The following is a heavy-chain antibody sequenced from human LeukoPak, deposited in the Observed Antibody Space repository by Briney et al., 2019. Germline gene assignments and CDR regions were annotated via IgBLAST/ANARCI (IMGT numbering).Heavy chain of an antibody. CDR1: GGSISSGLYS. D-gene: IGHD4-11*01. Sequence: PSETLSLTCDVSGGSISSGLYSWSWIRQPPGKGLEWIGYIYYSGSTNYNPSLKSRVTISVDTSKNQFSLKLSSVTAADTAVYYCARRAAYSNWFDPWGQGTLVTVSS. V-gene: IGHV4-61*01. CDR3: ARRAAYSNWFDP. J-gene: IGHJ5*02. CDR2: IYYSGST.